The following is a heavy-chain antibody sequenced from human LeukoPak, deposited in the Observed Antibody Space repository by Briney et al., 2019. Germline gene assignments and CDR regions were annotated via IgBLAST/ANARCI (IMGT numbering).Heavy chain of an antibody. J-gene: IGHJ6*03. Sequence: PSETLSLTCAVYGGSFSGYYWSWIRQPPGKGLEWIGEINHSGSTNYNPSLKSRVTISVDTSKNQFSLKLSSVTAADTAVYYCARRKYYGSGRGYYYYYYYMDVWGKGTTVTISS. CDR2: INHSGST. D-gene: IGHD3-10*01. CDR3: ARRKYYGSGRGYYYYYYYMDV. CDR1: GGSFSGYY. V-gene: IGHV4-34*01.